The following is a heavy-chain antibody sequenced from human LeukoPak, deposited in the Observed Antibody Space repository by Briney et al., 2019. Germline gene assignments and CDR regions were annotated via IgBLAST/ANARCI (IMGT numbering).Heavy chain of an antibody. CDR2: ISSSGSTI. Sequence: GGSLRLSCAASGFTFSSYEMNWVRQAPGKGLEWVSYISSSGSTIYYADSVKGRFTISRDNAKNSLYLQMNSLRAEDTAVYYCARDGLAAATLHWCFDLWGRGTLVTVSS. D-gene: IGHD6-25*01. J-gene: IGHJ2*01. CDR1: GFTFSSYE. V-gene: IGHV3-48*03. CDR3: ARDGLAAATLHWCFDL.